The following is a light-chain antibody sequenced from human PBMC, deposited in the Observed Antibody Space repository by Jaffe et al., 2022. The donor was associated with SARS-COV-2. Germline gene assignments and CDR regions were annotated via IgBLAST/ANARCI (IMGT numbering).Light chain of an antibody. CDR3: QHYLTYPLT. V-gene: IGKV1-5*03. CDR1: QSIDSW. Sequence: DIQMTQSPSTLSASVGDRVIITCRASQSIDSWLAWYQQKPGKAPKLLIYQASNLDSGVPSRFSGSGSGAEFTLTINSLQPDDFATYYCQHYLTYPLTFGGGTKVEIK. CDR2: QAS. J-gene: IGKJ4*01.